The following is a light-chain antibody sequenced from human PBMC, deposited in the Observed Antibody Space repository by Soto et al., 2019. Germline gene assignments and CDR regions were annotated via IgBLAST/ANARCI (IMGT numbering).Light chain of an antibody. CDR3: CSSVGSPSWV. V-gene: IGLV2-23*02. Sequence: QSALTQPASVSGSPGQSIAISCTGTSSDVGSYDGVSWYQQHPGKAPTLMIYEINKRPSGVSNRFSGSKSGTTASLTIAGLEAEEEDDYYWCSSVGSPSWVFGGGTKLTVL. CDR1: SSDVGSYDG. J-gene: IGLJ3*02. CDR2: EIN.